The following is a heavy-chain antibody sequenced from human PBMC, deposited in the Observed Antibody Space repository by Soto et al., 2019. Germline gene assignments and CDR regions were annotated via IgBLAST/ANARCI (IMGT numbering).Heavy chain of an antibody. V-gene: IGHV1-69*01. CDR3: VAEGSKYYYDSSGYYYGIDV. CDR2: IIPIFGTA. D-gene: IGHD3-22*01. J-gene: IGHJ6*02. Sequence: QVQLVQSGAEVKKPGSSVKVSCKASGGTFSSYAISWVRQAPGQGLEWMGGIIPIFGTANYAQKFQGRVTITADESTSTAYMELSSLRSEDTAVYYCVAEGSKYYYDSSGYYYGIDVWGQGTTVTVSS. CDR1: GGTFSSYA.